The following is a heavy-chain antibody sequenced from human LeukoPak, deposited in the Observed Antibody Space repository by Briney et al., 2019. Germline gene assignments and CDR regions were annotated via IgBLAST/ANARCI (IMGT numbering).Heavy chain of an antibody. CDR1: GFTFDDYG. CDR3: ARPQGVGPTSAFDI. V-gene: IGHV3-20*04. D-gene: IGHD1-26*01. Sequence: GGSLRLSCAASGFTFDDYGMSWVRQAPGKGLEWVSGINWNGGSTGYADSVKGRFTISRDNAKNSRYLQMNSLRAEDTALYYCARPQGVGPTSAFDIWGQGTMVTVSS. J-gene: IGHJ3*02. CDR2: INWNGGST.